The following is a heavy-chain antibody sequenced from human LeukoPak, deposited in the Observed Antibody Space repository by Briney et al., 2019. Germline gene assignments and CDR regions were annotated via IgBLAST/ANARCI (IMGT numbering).Heavy chain of an antibody. D-gene: IGHD2-15*01. CDR3: ARGYCSGGSCFPRYYYYYYGMDV. CDR2: ISSSSSYI. J-gene: IGHJ6*02. Sequence: GGSLRLSCAASGFTFSSYSMNWVRQAPGKGLEWVSSISSSSSYIYYADSVKGRFTISRDNAKNSLYLQMNSLRAEDTAVYYCARGYCSGGSCFPRYYYYYYGMDVWGQGTTVTVSS. CDR1: GFTFSSYS. V-gene: IGHV3-21*01.